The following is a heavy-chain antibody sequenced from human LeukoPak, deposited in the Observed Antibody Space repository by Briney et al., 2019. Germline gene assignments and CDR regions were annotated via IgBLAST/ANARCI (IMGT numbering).Heavy chain of an antibody. CDR3: ATGIGAFDI. D-gene: IGHD2-21*01. Sequence: GGSVRLSCAASGFTVSSNYMSWVRQAPGKGLEGVSVIYSGGSTYYADSVKGRFTISRQHSKNTLSLQMNSLRAEDTAVYYCATGIGAFDIWGQRTMVTVSS. CDR1: GFTVSSNY. V-gene: IGHV3-53*04. CDR2: IYSGGST. J-gene: IGHJ3*02.